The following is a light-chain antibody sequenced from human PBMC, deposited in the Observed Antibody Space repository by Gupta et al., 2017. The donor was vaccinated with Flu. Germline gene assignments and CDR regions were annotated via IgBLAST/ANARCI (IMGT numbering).Light chain of an antibody. V-gene: IGKV2-30*01. CDR2: QAS. CDR3: MHSERWRSR. CDR1: ESLVYIAGDSH. J-gene: IGKJ1*01. Sequence: DAVMTQSPLSLPVTLGPPASISCRSSESLVYIAGDSHVSCFHQTPVQSPRRLMYQASNRDSRVPDRISGSGPGTDFTLTIRRLKAEHVRVYYCMHSERWRSRFGQGTKLEI.